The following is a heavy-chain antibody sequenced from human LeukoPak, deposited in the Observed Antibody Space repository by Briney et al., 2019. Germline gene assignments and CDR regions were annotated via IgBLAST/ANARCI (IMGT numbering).Heavy chain of an antibody. V-gene: IGHV4-59*01. CDR2: IYYSGST. Sequence: SETLSLTCTVSGGSISGYYWSWIRQPPGKGLEWIGYIYYSGSTNYNPSLKSRVTISVDTSKNQFSLKLSSVTAADTAVYYCARIAAYCGGDCYFIPDYWGQGTLVTVSS. CDR1: GGSISGYY. J-gene: IGHJ4*02. D-gene: IGHD2-21*02. CDR3: ARIAAYCGGDCYFIPDY.